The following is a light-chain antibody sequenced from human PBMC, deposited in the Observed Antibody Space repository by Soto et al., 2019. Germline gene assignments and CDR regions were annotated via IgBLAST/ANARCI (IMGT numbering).Light chain of an antibody. V-gene: IGKV3-15*01. J-gene: IGKJ5*01. CDR2: GAS. CDR3: QKYNNWPPIT. CDR1: QSVSSD. Sequence: EIVMTQSPGTLSVSPGERVTVSCRASQSVSSDLAWYQQKPGQAPRLLIYGASTRATGIPARFSGSGSGTEFTLTISRLQSEDFAVYYCQKYNNWPPITVGQGTRLEIK.